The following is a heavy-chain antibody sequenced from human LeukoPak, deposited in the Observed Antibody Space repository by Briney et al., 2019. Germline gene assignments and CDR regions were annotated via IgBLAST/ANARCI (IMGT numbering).Heavy chain of an antibody. Sequence: GGSLRLSCAASGFTFSGYGMHWVRQAPDKGLEWVALISSDGSNRIYADSLKGRFSISRDNSKNTLYLQVNSLRIEDTAVYYCAKDFRVAEELWFGELWNAFDIWGQGIRVAVSS. CDR2: ISSDGSNR. J-gene: IGHJ3*02. V-gene: IGHV3-30*18. D-gene: IGHD3-10*01. CDR3: AKDFRVAEELWFGELWNAFDI. CDR1: GFTFSGYG.